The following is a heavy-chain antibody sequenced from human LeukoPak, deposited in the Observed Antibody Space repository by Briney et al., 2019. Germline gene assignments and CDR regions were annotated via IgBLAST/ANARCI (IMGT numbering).Heavy chain of an antibody. J-gene: IGHJ3*02. Sequence: PSETLSLTCSVSGASISSHYWSWIRQPPGKGLEWIGYIHYSGSTNYNPSLKSRVTISVDTAKNQFSLKLNSVTAADTAVYYCARADDYYGNSGFGCAFEIWGQGTMVTVSS. CDR3: ARADDYYGNSGFGCAFEI. D-gene: IGHD3-22*01. V-gene: IGHV4-59*11. CDR1: GASISSHY. CDR2: IHYSGST.